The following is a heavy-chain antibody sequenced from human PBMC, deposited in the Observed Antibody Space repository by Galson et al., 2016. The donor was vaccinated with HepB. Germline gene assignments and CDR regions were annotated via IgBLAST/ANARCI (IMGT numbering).Heavy chain of an antibody. V-gene: IGHV5-51*01. J-gene: IGHJ4*02. Sequence: QSGAEVKKPGESLMISCTGSGYNFATFWIGWVRQMPGKGLEWMGPIYPGDSDTRYRPSFQGQVTISADKSISTAYLQWTSLKASDTAIYYCARQGPVTTSSQPSDYWGQGTLVTVSS. CDR1: GYNFATFW. CDR3: ARQGPVTTSSQPSDY. CDR2: IYPGDSDT. D-gene: IGHD4-17*01.